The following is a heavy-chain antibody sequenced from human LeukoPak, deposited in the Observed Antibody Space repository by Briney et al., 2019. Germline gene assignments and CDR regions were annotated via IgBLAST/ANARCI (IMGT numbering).Heavy chain of an antibody. CDR2: IIPIFGTA. D-gene: IGHD3-16*01. Sequence: SVKVSCKASGYTFTGYYMHWVRRAPGQGLEWMGGIIPIFGTANYAQKFQGRVTITTDESTSAAYMELSSLRSEDTAVYYCARGLINFHFDYWGQGTLVTVSS. V-gene: IGHV1-69*05. J-gene: IGHJ4*02. CDR3: ARGLINFHFDY. CDR1: GYTFTGYY.